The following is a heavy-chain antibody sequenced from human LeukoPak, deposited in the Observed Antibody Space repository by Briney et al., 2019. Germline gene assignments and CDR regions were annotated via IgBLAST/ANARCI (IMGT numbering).Heavy chain of an antibody. Sequence: GASVKVSCKASGYTFTGSYMHWVRQAPGQGQKWMGWINPYSGGTNYAQEFQGRVTMTRDTSISTAYMELSRLTSDDTAVYYCARKSASGYYSNFDYWGQGTLVTVSS. V-gene: IGHV1-2*02. CDR3: ARKSASGYYSNFDY. D-gene: IGHD3-22*01. CDR2: INPYSGGT. J-gene: IGHJ4*02. CDR1: GYTFTGSY.